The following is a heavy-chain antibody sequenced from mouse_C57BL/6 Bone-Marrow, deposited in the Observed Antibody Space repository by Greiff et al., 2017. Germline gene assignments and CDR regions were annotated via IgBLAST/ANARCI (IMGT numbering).Heavy chain of an antibody. CDR2: INPGSGGT. CDR1: GYAFTNYL. CDR3: ARSKNWDSWFAY. V-gene: IGHV1-54*01. Sequence: QVQLQQSGAELVRPGTSVKVSCKASGYAFTNYLIEWVKQRPGQGLEWIGVINPGSGGTNYNEKFKGKVTLTADKSSSTAYMQLSRLTSEDSAVYFCARSKNWDSWFAYWGQGTLVTVSA. D-gene: IGHD4-1*01. J-gene: IGHJ3*01.